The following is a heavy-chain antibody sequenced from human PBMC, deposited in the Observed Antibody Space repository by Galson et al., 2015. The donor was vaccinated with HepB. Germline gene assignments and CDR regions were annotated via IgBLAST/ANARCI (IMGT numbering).Heavy chain of an antibody. CDR1: GFTFSSCW. CDR3: ARGSGAS. CDR2: IKQDGSEK. V-gene: IGHV3-7*01. Sequence: SLRLSCAASGFTFSSCWMSWVRQAPGKGLEWVANIKQDGSEKYYVDSVKGRFTISRDNAKNSLSLQMNSLRAEDTAVYYCARGSGASWGQGTLVTVSS. D-gene: IGHD3-10*01. J-gene: IGHJ5*02.